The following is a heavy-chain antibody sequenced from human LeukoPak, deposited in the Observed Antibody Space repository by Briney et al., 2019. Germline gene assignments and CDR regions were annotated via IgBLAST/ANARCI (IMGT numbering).Heavy chain of an antibody. CDR3: ARGVLRGSGSFDY. CDR2: INPNSGAT. Sequence: GASVKVSCKASGYTFIPYYIHWMRQAPGQGLEWMGWINPNSGATNYAQKFQGRITMTRDTSINTAYMELYSLNSDDTAVYFCARGVLRGSGSFDYWGQGSLVTVSS. V-gene: IGHV1-2*02. J-gene: IGHJ4*03. D-gene: IGHD6-19*01. CDR1: GYTFIPYY.